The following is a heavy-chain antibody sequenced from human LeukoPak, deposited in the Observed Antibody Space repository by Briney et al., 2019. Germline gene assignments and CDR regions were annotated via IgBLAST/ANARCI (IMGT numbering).Heavy chain of an antibody. CDR2: IRYDGHNK. Sequence: PGGSLRLSCAASGISFSSFDMHWVRQAPGKGLEWVTFIRYDGHNKYYADSVKGRFTISRDNSKNTLYLQMNSLRPEDTAVYYCAKSQNYYDNSGYYYLDYWGQGNLVTVSS. CDR3: AKSQNYYDNSGYYYLDY. J-gene: IGHJ4*02. CDR1: GISFSSFD. V-gene: IGHV3-30*02. D-gene: IGHD3-22*01.